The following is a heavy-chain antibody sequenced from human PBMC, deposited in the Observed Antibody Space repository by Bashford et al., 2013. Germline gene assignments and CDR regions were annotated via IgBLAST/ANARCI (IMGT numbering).Heavy chain of an antibody. CDR2: INRSGDT. CDR3: ARGPPVAKRVYDVGLDV. Sequence: SETLSLTCAVYGGSFSGYYWSWIRQPPGSGLEWIGEINRSGDTTYNPSLKSRVIMSVDTTTNHFSLKLSSVSAADAAVYYCARGPPVAKRVYDVGLDVWGQGTTVTVSS. CDR1: GGSFSGYY. V-gene: IGHV4-34*01. J-gene: IGHJ6*02. D-gene: IGHD2-8*01.